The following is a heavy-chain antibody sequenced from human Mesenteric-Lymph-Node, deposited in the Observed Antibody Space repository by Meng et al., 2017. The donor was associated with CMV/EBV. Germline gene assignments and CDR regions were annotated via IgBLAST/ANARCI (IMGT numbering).Heavy chain of an antibody. CDR3: ASGLPGSSGYYYAGD. CDR2: ISSSGSTI. V-gene: IGHV3-11*01. D-gene: IGHD3-22*01. J-gene: IGHJ4*02. Sequence: GESLKISCAASGFTFSDYYMSWIRQAPGKGLEWVSYISSSGSTIYYADSVKGRFTISRENAKNSLYLQMNSLRAEDTAVYYCASGLPGSSGYYYAGDWGQGTLVTVSS. CDR1: GFTFSDYY.